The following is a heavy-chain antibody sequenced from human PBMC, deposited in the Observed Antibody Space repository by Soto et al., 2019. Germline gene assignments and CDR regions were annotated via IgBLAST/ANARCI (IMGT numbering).Heavy chain of an antibody. Sequence: SSVKVSCTASGGTFSSYVISWVRQAPGQGLKWMGRIIPILGIANYAQKFQGRVAITADKSTSTAYMELSSLRSEDTAVYYCARDRNIVVVPAAQTPTFDCWGQGTLVTVSS. CDR1: GGTFSSYV. CDR3: ARDRNIVVVPAAQTPTFDC. V-gene: IGHV1-69*04. D-gene: IGHD2-2*01. CDR2: IIPILGIA. J-gene: IGHJ4*02.